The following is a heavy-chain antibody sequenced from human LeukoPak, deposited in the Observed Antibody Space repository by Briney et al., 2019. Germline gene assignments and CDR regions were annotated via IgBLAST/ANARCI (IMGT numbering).Heavy chain of an antibody. CDR1: GASISTDSYY. Sequence: PSETLSLTCTVYGASISTDSYYWGWMRQPPGKGLEWIGSIYHNGNTYYSPSLESRVNISIDTSKSQFSLRLTSVTAADTAVYYCARDPAAVRDITTRGNWGQGTLVTVSS. CDR3: ARDPAAVRDITTRGN. J-gene: IGHJ4*02. CDR2: IYHNGNT. D-gene: IGHD5-12*01. V-gene: IGHV4-39*07.